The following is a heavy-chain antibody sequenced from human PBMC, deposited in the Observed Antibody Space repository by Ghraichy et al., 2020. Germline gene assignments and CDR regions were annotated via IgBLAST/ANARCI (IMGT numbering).Heavy chain of an antibody. Sequence: LSLTCAASGFTFSSYEMNWVRQAPGKGLEWVSYISSSGSTIYYADSVKGRFTISRDNAKNSLYLQMNSLRAEDTAVYYCARARRIAAAGRYFDYWGQGTLVTVSS. CDR1: GFTFSSYE. CDR2: ISSSGSTI. CDR3: ARARRIAAAGRYFDY. J-gene: IGHJ4*02. V-gene: IGHV3-48*03. D-gene: IGHD6-13*01.